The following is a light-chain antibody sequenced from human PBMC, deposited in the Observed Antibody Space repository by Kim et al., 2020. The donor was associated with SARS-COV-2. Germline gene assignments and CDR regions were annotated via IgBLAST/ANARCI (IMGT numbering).Light chain of an antibody. CDR2: QNN. Sequence: NFMLTQPHSVSESPGKTITISCTGSSGSIASNYVQWYRQRPGSAPTTVIFQNNQRTSGVPRRFSGSIDRSSNSASLTISGLKTEDEADSYCQSYDANSHWVFGGGTQLTVL. CDR1: SGSIASNY. J-gene: IGLJ3*02. V-gene: IGLV6-57*02. CDR3: QSYDANSHWV.